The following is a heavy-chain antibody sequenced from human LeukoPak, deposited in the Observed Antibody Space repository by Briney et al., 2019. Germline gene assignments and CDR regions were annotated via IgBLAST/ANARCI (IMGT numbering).Heavy chain of an antibody. CDR2: FIPIFGSA. Sequence: SVKVSCKASGYTFTSYYMHWVRQAPGQGLEWMGGFIPIFGSANYAQQFQGRLTMTADESTSTAYMELSSLRSEDTAVYFCARGGVGLAVAAYFDFWGQGTLVTVSS. CDR3: ARGGVGLAVAAYFDF. J-gene: IGHJ4*02. CDR1: GYTFTSYY. D-gene: IGHD6-19*01. V-gene: IGHV1-69*13.